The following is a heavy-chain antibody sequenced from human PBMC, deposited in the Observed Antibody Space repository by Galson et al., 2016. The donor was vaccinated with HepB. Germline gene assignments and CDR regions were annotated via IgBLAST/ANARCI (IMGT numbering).Heavy chain of an antibody. Sequence: SVKVSCKASGGTFKTYAVTWVRQAPGQGLEWMGGIIPMFGATSYAPRFQGRVTFTADESTSTAYMELSSLRPEDTAVYYCARDLGYSDDLGDSWGQGTLVTVSS. CDR2: IIPMFGAT. D-gene: IGHD5-12*01. V-gene: IGHV1-69*13. CDR3: ARDLGYSDDLGDS. J-gene: IGHJ4*02. CDR1: GGTFKTYA.